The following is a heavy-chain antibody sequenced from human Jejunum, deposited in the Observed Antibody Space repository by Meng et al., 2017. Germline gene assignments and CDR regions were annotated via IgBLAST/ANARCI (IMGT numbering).Heavy chain of an antibody. CDR3: ARASVGNCGGDCYSPHWFDP. CDR1: GGSISCGAYA. J-gene: IGHJ5*02. CDR2: SYHTGSS. V-gene: IGHV4-30-2*01. D-gene: IGHD2-21*02. Sequence: QLQLQESGSGLVQPSQTLSLTCAVSGGSISCGAYAWSWIRQPPGKGLEWIGHSYHTGSSNYNPSLESRVTISVDRSKNQFSLKLTSVTAADTAVYYCARASVGNCGGDCYSPHWFDPWGQGTLVTVSS.